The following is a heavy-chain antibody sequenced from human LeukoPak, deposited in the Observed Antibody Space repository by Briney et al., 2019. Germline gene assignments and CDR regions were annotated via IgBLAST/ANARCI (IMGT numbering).Heavy chain of an antibody. CDR1: VGSTSSRGYY. D-gene: IGHD6-13*01. Sequence: PSETLSLTCTVSVGSTSSRGYYWGWIRQPPGEGLEWIGCIYYSGITHNNPSLKSRATISVDTTNNQFSLKLSSVSAADTAVYYCARHGSGSSSSWYDYWGQGTLVTVSS. CDR2: IYYSGIT. J-gene: IGHJ4*02. V-gene: IGHV4-39*01. CDR3: ARHGSGSSSSWYDY.